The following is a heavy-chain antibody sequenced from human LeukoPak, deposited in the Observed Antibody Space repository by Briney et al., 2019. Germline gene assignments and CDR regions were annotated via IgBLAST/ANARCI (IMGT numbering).Heavy chain of an antibody. CDR1: GYTFSSYA. V-gene: IGHV1-69*05. J-gene: IGHJ4*02. CDR3: AREPRADYDSSGYLDY. Sequence: GASVKVSCKASGYTFSSYAISWVRQAPGQGLEWMGRIIPIFGTANYAQKFQGRVTITTDESTSTAYMELSSLRSEDTAVYYCAREPRADYDSSGYLDYWGQGTLVTVSS. CDR2: IIPIFGTA. D-gene: IGHD3-22*01.